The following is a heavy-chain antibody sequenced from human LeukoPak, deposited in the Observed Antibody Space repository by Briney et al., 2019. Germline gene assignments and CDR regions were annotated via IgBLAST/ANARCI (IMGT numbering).Heavy chain of an antibody. CDR3: ARDALDYGDYPSLYYFDY. V-gene: IGHV3-74*01. CDR2: INSDGGST. D-gene: IGHD4-17*01. Sequence: PGGSLRLSCAASGFTFSSYWMHWVRQAPGKGLVWVSRINSDGGSTSYADSVKGRFTISRDNAKNTLYLQMNSLRAEDTAVNYCARDALDYGDYPSLYYFDYWGQGTLVTVSS. CDR1: GFTFSSYW. J-gene: IGHJ4*02.